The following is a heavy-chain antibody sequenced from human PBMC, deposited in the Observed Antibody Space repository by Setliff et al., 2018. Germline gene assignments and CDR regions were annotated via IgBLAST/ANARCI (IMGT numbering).Heavy chain of an antibody. J-gene: IGHJ4*02. CDR3: ASTQFSLEY. D-gene: IGHD3-3*01. CDR1: GGSFSGYY. CDR2: INHSGST. Sequence: KASETLSLTCAVYGGSFSGYYWSWIRQPPGKGLEWIGEINHSGSTSYNPSLKSRVTISVDTSKNQFSLKLSSVTAADTAVYYCASTQFSLEYWGQGTLVTVSS. V-gene: IGHV4-34*01.